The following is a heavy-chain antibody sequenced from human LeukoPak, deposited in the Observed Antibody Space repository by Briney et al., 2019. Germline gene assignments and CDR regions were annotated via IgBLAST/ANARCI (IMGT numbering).Heavy chain of an antibody. CDR2: IKGDGSEK. CDR1: GFTFSTYW. CDR3: ARKRGFYGMDV. V-gene: IGHV3-7*01. D-gene: IGHD3-10*01. J-gene: IGHJ6*02. Sequence: GGSLRLSCAASGFTFSTYWMAWVRQAPGKGLEWVANIKGDGSEKYHGDSVTGRFTISRDNAKNSLYLQMNSLRAEDTAVYYCARKRGFYGMDVWGQGTTVTVSS.